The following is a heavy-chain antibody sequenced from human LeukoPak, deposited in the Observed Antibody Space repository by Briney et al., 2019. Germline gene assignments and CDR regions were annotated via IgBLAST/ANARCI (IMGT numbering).Heavy chain of an antibody. V-gene: IGHV1-46*01. CDR1: GYTFTSYF. Sequence: ASVKVSCKASGYTFTSYFIHWVRQAPGQGLERMGIINPRGVSTNCAQKFHGRVTITRDTSTSTVYMDLSSLRSEDTAVYYCATAKFGVNSYFDYWGQGTLVTVSS. D-gene: IGHD4-23*01. CDR2: INPRGVST. J-gene: IGHJ4*02. CDR3: ATAKFGVNSYFDY.